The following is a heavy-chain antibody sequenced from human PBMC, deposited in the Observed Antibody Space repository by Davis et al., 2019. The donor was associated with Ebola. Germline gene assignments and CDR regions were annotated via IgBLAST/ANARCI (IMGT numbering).Heavy chain of an antibody. Sequence: ASVPVSCMASGYTFTSYAMHWVRQAPGQRLEWMGWINAGNGNTKYSQKFQGRVTITRDTSASTAYMELSSLRSEDTSVYYCARDRGGDYSFDYWGQGTLVTVSS. V-gene: IGHV1-3*01. CDR3: ARDRGGDYSFDY. CDR2: INAGNGNT. J-gene: IGHJ4*02. D-gene: IGHD3-10*01. CDR1: GYTFTSYA.